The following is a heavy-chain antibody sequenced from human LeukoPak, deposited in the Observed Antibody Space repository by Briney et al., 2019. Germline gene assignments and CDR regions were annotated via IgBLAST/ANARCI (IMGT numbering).Heavy chain of an antibody. D-gene: IGHD2-21*02. CDR2: VSPSGGDT. CDR3: AKRGRLHQNDY. J-gene: IGHJ4*02. V-gene: IGHV3-23*01. CDR1: GFTFSTYS. Sequence: PGGSLRLSCAASGFTFSTYSMSWVRLAPGKGLEWVSTVSPSGGDTYYVDSVEGRFTISRDNFRNTLYLQMNSLRAEDTAVYYCAKRGRLHQNDYWGQGTLVTVSS.